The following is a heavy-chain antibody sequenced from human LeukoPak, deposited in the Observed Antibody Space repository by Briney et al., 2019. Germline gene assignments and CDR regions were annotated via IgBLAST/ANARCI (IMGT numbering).Heavy chain of an antibody. CDR2: ISYDGSNK. D-gene: IGHD2-21*02. CDR1: GFTFSSYA. CDR3: AKDQGRIVVVTAGVRAFDF. V-gene: IGHV3-30-3*01. J-gene: IGHJ3*01. Sequence: GGSLRLSCAASGFTFSSYAMHWVRQAPGKGLEWVAVISYDGSNKYYADSVKGRFTISRDNSKNTLYLQMNSLRAEDTAVYYCAKDQGRIVVVTAGVRAFDFRGQGTMVTVSS.